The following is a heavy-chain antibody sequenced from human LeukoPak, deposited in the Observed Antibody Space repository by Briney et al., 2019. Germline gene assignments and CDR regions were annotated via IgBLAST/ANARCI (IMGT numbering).Heavy chain of an antibody. CDR3: ARDMELRYFDWLPSEGCFDY. V-gene: IGHV3-30*02. CDR2: IHVDANEI. J-gene: IGHJ4*02. Sequence: GGSLRLSCAASGFTFSDEGMHWVRQAPGKGLEWVSFIHVDANEIYYADSVKGRFTISRDNAKNSLYLQMNSLRAEDTAVYYCARDMELRYFDWLPSEGCFDYWGQGTVVTVSS. CDR1: GFTFSDEG. D-gene: IGHD3-9*01.